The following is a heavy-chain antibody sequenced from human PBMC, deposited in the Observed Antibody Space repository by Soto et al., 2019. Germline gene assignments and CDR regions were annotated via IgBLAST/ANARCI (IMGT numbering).Heavy chain of an antibody. D-gene: IGHD3-10*01. CDR1: GDTFSSYT. J-gene: IGHJ4*02. V-gene: IGHV1-69*02. CDR3: ARAYGSGSYPIDY. CDR2: IVPIVDLT. Sequence: QVQLVQSGAEVKKPGTSVRVSCKASGDTFSSYTISWVRQAPGQGLEWVGRIVPIVDLTNYAQKFQGRVTITADTSTSTAFMDLNSLRPDDTGVYYCARAYGSGSYPIDYWGQGTPVFVSS.